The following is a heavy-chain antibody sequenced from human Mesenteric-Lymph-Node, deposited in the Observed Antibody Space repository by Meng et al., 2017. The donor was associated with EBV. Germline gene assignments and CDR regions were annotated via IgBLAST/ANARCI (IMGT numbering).Heavy chain of an antibody. CDR2: IYHRGIT. J-gene: IGHJ4*02. D-gene: IGHD3-9*01. CDR1: GGSTARSRW. CDR3: ARANPGLRYFDC. V-gene: IGHV4-4*02. Sequence: GQGRGKASGTLTPTSAASGGSTARSRWWSWARKPPGKGLEWIGEIYHRGITNYNPYLKSRVTISVDKSKSQFTLKLSSVTAADTAVYYCARANPGLRYFDCWGQGTLVTVSS.